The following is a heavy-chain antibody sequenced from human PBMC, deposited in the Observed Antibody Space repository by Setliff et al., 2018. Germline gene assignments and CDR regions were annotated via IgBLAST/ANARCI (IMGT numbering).Heavy chain of an antibody. CDR3: ARQKSTGSGNNWFDP. J-gene: IGHJ5*02. D-gene: IGHD3-10*01. CDR2: IYAGDSDT. V-gene: IGHV5-51*01. CDR1: GFSFTDFW. Sequence: PGESLKISCMGSGFSFTDFWIGWVRQMPGKGLEWMGLIYAGDSDTRYNPSFQGRVTMSADKSINTAYLQWSSLKASDTAIYYCARQKSTGSGNNWFDPWGQGTLVTVSS.